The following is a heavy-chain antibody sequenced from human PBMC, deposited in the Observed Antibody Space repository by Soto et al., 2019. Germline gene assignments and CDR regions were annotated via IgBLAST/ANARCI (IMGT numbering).Heavy chain of an antibody. Sequence: GGSLRLSCAASGFTFSNAWMSWVRQAPGKGLEWVGRIKSKTDGGTTDYAAPVKGRFTISRDDSKNTLYLQMNSLKTEDTAVYYCTTDTPVLRFLEWSPLYGMDVWGQGTTVTRLL. CDR1: GFTFSNAW. CDR2: IKSKTDGGTT. J-gene: IGHJ6*02. D-gene: IGHD3-3*01. CDR3: TTDTPVLRFLEWSPLYGMDV. V-gene: IGHV3-15*01.